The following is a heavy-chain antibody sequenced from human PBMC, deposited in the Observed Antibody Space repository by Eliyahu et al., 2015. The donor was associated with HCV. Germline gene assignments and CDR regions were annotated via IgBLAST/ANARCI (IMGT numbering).Heavy chain of an antibody. J-gene: IGHJ6*02. D-gene: IGHD5-12*01. Sequence: QVQLVQSGAEVKKPGASVKVSCKASGYTFTGYYMXWVRQAPGQGLEWMGWINPNSGGTNYAQKFQGRVTMTRDTSISTAYMELSRLRSDDTAVYYCARGEADSGSIYYYYYGMDVWGQGTTVTVSS. CDR2: INPNSGGT. V-gene: IGHV1-2*02. CDR3: ARGEADSGSIYYYYYGMDV. CDR1: GYTFTGYY.